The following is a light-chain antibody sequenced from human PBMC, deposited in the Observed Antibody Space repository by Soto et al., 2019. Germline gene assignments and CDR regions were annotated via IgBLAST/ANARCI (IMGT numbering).Light chain of an antibody. J-gene: IGKJ4*01. CDR1: QGISSY. V-gene: IGKV1-13*02. CDR3: QQYNSYSPLT. Sequence: AIQLTHSPSSLSASVGDRVTITSRASQGISSYLAWYQQKPGKAPKLLMFDTFSLESGVPSRFSGSRSGTEFTLTISSLQPDDYATYYCQQYNSYSPLTFGGGTKV. CDR2: DTF.